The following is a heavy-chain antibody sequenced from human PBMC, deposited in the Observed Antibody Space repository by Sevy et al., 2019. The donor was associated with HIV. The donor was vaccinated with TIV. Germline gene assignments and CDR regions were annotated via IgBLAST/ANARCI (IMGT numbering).Heavy chain of an antibody. J-gene: IGHJ4*02. CDR2: ISSSTRST. Sequence: GGSLRLSCAASGFTFKNYAISWVRQAPGKGLEWVSTISSSTRSTYYADSVKGSFTISRDNSKRTLYLQMNTLRAEDTAIYYCAAHDSGWYFSNYWGQGTLVTVSS. CDR1: GFTFKNYA. V-gene: IGHV3-23*01. CDR3: AAHDSGWYFSNY. D-gene: IGHD6-19*01.